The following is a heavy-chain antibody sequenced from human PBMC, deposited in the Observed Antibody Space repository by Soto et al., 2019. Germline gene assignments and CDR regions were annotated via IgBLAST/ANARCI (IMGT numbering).Heavy chain of an antibody. D-gene: IGHD7-27*01. CDR2: INHNGST. V-gene: IGHV4-34*01. J-gene: IGHJ6*02. Sequence: SETLSLTCAIYGGSFSNYYWNWIRQPPGKGLEWMGKINHNGSTNYSPSLKSRLTISVDTSKNQFSLKLISVTAADTAVYFCGRGRGQSNAWGYYASGMDVWGQGTTVTVPS. CDR3: GRGRGQSNAWGYYASGMDV. CDR1: GGSFSNYY.